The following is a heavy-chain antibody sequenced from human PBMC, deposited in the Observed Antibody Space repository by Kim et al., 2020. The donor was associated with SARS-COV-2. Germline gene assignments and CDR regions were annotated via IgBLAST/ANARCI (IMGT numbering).Heavy chain of an antibody. CDR2: MKADGSEK. CDR3: AREGRNRGGFDS. Sequence: GGSLRLSCAVSGFIFSNHWMSWVRQAPGKGLEWVANMKADGSEKNYVDSVKGRFTISRDNAQNSLYLQMNSLRADDTAVYYCAREGRNRGGFDSWGQGTLVTVSS. CDR1: GFIFSNHW. J-gene: IGHJ5*01. V-gene: IGHV3-7*03.